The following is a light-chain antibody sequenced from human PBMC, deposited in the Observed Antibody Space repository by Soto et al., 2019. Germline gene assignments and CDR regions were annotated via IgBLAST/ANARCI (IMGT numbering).Light chain of an antibody. CDR2: WAS. V-gene: IGKV4-1*01. Sequence: DIVMTQSPDSLAVSLGERATINCKSSQSVLYNSNNKNYFAWYQQRPGQPPKLLIYWASTRESGVPDRFSGSGSGTDFTLTINDVQAEDVGIYYCQQYSRTPTYTFGQGTKREIK. CDR3: QQYSRTPTYT. CDR1: QSVLYNSNNKNY. J-gene: IGKJ2*01.